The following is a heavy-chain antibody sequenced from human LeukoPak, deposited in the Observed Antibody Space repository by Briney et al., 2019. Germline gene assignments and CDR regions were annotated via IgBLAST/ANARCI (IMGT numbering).Heavy chain of an antibody. D-gene: IGHD3-3*01. CDR2: ISSSSSYI. CDR3: ARANQIRFLEWLLAGEYYFDY. CDR1: GFTFSSYS. J-gene: IGHJ4*02. Sequence: GGSLRLSCAASGFTFSSYSMTWVRQAPGKGLEWVSSISSSSSYIYYADSVKGRFTISRDNAKNSLYLQMNSLRAEDTAVYYCARANQIRFLEWLLAGEYYFDYWGQGTLVTVSS. V-gene: IGHV3-21*01.